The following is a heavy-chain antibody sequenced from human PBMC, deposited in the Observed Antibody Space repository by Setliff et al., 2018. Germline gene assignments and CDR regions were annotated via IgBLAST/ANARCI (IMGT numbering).Heavy chain of an antibody. V-gene: IGHV4-34*12. CDR2: IIHSGST. Sequence: PSETLSLTCGVHDGSFSGYYWSWIRQPPGKGLEWSGEIIHSGSTNYNPSLKSRVTISMDTSKNQFSLKVSSVTAADTAVYYCARSFSRREKFLLDYWGQGALVTVSS. CDR1: DGSFSGYY. J-gene: IGHJ4*02. CDR3: ARSFSRREKFLLDY.